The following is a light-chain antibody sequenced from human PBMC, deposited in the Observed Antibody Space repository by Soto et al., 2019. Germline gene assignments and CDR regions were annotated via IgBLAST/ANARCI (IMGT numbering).Light chain of an antibody. CDR1: QRVTNSY. J-gene: IGKJ1*01. CDR3: HQYGTSPRT. CDR2: GAS. Sequence: EIVLSQSPDTLSLSPGERATLSCRASQRVTNSYLAWYQQKPGQAPRLLIFGASSRATGIPDRFSGSVSGTDFTLTISILEPEDFALYFCHQYGTSPRTFGPGTKVEF. V-gene: IGKV3-20*01.